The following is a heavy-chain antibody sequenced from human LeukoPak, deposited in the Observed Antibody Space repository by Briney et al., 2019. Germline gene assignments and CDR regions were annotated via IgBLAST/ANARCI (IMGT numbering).Heavy chain of an antibody. J-gene: IGHJ4*02. CDR2: IKQDGSEK. D-gene: IGHD3-22*01. CDR3: ARARGYYPEGFDY. CDR1: GFTFSSYW. Sequence: GGSLRLSCAASGFTFSSYWMSWVRQAPGKGLEWVANIKQDGSEKYYVDSVKGRFTIPRDNAKNSLYLQMTSLRAEDTAVYYCARARGYYPEGFDYWGQGTLVTVSS. V-gene: IGHV3-7*01.